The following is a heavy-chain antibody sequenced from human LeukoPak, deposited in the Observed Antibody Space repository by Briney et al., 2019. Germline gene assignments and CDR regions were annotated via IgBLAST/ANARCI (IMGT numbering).Heavy chain of an antibody. V-gene: IGHV1-2*02. CDR1: GYTITGYY. D-gene: IGHD6-19*01. CDR2: INPNSGGT. Sequence: ASVKVSCKASGYTITGYYMHWVRQAPGQGLEWMGWINPNSGGTNYAQKFQGRVTMTRDTSISTAYMELSRLRSDDTAVYYCARARGAHGAVAGTWGHGTLVTVSS. J-gene: IGHJ4*01. CDR3: ARARGAHGAVAGT.